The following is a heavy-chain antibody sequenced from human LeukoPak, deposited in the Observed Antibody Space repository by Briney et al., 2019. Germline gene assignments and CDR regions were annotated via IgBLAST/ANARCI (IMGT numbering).Heavy chain of an antibody. J-gene: IGHJ4*02. V-gene: IGHV4-38-2*02. CDR3: ARAFSSTSPEAN. CDR2: IYHSGST. D-gene: IGHD6-13*01. CDR1: GGSISSYY. Sequence: SETLSLTCTVSGGSISSYYWGWIRQPPGKGLEWIGSIYHSGSTYYNPSLKSRVTISVDTSKNQFSLRLSSVTAADTAVYYCARAFSSTSPEANWGQGTLVTVSS.